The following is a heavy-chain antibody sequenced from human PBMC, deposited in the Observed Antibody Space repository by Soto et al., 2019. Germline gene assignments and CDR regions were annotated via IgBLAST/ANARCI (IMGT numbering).Heavy chain of an antibody. J-gene: IGHJ4*02. V-gene: IGHV4-59*08. Sequence: QVQPQESGPGLVKPSETLSLTCSVSGNSISDYYWGWIRQPPGKGLEWIGYISYSGTTNYNPPLKSRAIISLDTSKNQFSLKLNSVAAADTAVYYCPRQRAYSSPIDYWGQGTLVTVSS. CDR1: GNSISDYY. D-gene: IGHD6-13*01. CDR2: ISYSGTT. CDR3: PRQRAYSSPIDY.